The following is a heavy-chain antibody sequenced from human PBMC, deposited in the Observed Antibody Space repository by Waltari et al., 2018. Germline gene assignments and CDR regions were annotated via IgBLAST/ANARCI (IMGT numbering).Heavy chain of an antibody. D-gene: IGHD3-22*01. J-gene: IGHJ4*02. Sequence: EVQLVESGGGLIQPGGSLRLYCAASGFPVSSNYMRWVREAPGKGLECGPFIYSVGSTYYADSVKGRFTSSRDNSKNTLYLQMNSLRAEDTAVYYCARAQIGSSGYYDGFDYWGQGTLVTVSS. V-gene: IGHV3-53*01. CDR2: IYSVGST. CDR3: ARAQIGSSGYYDGFDY. CDR1: GFPVSSNY.